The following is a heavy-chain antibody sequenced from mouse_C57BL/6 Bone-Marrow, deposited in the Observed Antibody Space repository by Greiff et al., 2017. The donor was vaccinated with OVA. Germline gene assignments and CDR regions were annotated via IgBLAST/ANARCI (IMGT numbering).Heavy chain of an antibody. CDR3: ARNSRYGNYHYGYFDV. V-gene: IGHV2-2*01. J-gene: IGHJ1*03. D-gene: IGHD2-1*01. Sequence: QVQLKESGPGLVQPSQSLSITCTVSGFSLTSYGVHWVRQSPGKGLEWLGVIWRGGSTDYNAAFISRLSISKDNSKSQAFFKMNSLQADDTDIYYGARNSRYGNYHYGYFDVWGTGTTVTVSS. CDR2: IWRGGST. CDR1: GFSLTSYG.